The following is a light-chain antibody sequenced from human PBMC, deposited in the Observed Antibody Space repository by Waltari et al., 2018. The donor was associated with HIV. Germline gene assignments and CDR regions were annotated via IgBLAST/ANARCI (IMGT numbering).Light chain of an antibody. CDR2: ENN. J-gene: IGLJ2*01. Sequence: QSVLTQPPSVSAAPGQKVTIYCSGSSSNLGTKDLSWYHQIPGTTPKVLNAENNKRPSVIPDRLSGSKSGTSATLGVTGLQTGDEADYFCGTWDSSLSAVVFGGGTKLTVL. CDR3: GTWDSSLSAVV. CDR1: SSNLGTKD. V-gene: IGLV1-51*02.